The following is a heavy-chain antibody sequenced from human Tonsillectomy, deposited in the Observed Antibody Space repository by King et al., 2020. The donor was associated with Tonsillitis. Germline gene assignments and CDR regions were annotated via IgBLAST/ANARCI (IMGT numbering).Heavy chain of an antibody. CDR2: IYYSGST. J-gene: IGHJ4*02. V-gene: IGHV4-39*01. Sequence: QLQESGPGQVKPSETLSLTCTVSGGSINSSNYYWGWIRQPPGKGLEWIGSIYYSGSTYYNPSLKSRVTISVDTSKNQFSLKLSSVTAADTAVFHCARQMLGYNYGRHPYYSDYWGQGTLVTVSS. CDR1: GGSINSSNYY. D-gene: IGHD5-18*01. CDR3: ARQMLGYNYGRHPYYSDY.